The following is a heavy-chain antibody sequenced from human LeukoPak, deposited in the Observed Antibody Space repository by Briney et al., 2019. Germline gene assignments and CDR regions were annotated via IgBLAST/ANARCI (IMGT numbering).Heavy chain of an antibody. CDR1: GGTFSSYT. V-gene: IGHV1-69*02. Sequence: GSSVKVSCKASGGTFSSYTISWVRQAPGQGLEWMGRIIPILGIANYAQKFQGRVTITADKSTSTAYMELSSLRSEDTAAYYCARGDRTVGFDYWGQGTLVTVSS. CDR3: ARGDRTVGFDY. J-gene: IGHJ4*02. CDR2: IIPILGIA. D-gene: IGHD4-11*01.